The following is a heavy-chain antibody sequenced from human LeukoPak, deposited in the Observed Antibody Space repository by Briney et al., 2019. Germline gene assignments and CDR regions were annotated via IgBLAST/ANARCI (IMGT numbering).Heavy chain of an antibody. CDR2: IYYSGST. D-gene: IGHD7-27*01. J-gene: IGHJ6*02. Sequence: SETLSLTCTVSGGSISSSSYYWGWIRQPPGKGLEWIGSIYYSGSTYYNPSLKSRVTISVDTSKNQFSLRLSSVTAADTAVYYCARSPDKLGRLYYYYYGMDVWGQGTTVTVSS. CDR3: ARSPDKLGRLYYYYYGMDV. V-gene: IGHV4-39*07. CDR1: GGSISSSSYY.